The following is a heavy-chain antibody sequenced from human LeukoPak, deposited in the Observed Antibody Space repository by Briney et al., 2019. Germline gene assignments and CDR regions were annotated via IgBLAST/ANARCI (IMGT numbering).Heavy chain of an antibody. CDR2: IYYSGST. V-gene: IGHV4-59*01. J-gene: IGHJ4*02. D-gene: IGHD2-21*02. CDR3: ASEGLTCGGDCYSII. Sequence: KTSETLSLTCTVSGGSISSYYWSWIRQPPGKGLEWIGYIYYSGSTNYNPSLKSRVTISVDTSKNQFSLKLSSVTAADTAVYYCASEGLTCGGDCYSIIWGQGTLVTVSS. CDR1: GGSISSYY.